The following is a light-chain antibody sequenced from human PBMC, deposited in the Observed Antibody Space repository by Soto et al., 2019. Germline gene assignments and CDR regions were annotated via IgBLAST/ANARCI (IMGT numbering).Light chain of an antibody. CDR1: QSISNN. CDR3: QQYNNCPLT. Sequence: EIVLTQSPGTLSLSPGERVTLSCRASQSISNNHLAWYQQKPGQAPRLLIYDTSTRATGVPARFSGSRSGPEFTLTINSLQSEDFAVYYCQQYNNCPLTFGGGT. J-gene: IGKJ4*01. CDR2: DTS. V-gene: IGKV3-15*01.